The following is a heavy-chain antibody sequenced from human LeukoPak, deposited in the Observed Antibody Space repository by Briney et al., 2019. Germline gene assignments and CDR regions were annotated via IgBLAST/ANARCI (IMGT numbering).Heavy chain of an antibody. CDR1: GGSISSYY. CDR2: IYYSGST. CDR3: ASGGRPHYFDY. Sequence: NSSETLSLTCTVSGGSISSYYWSWIRQPPGKGLEWIGYIYYSGSTNYNPSLKSRVTISVDTSKNQFSLKLSSVTAADTAVYYCASGGRPHYFDYWGQGTLVTVSS. D-gene: IGHD2-15*01. V-gene: IGHV4-59*01. J-gene: IGHJ4*02.